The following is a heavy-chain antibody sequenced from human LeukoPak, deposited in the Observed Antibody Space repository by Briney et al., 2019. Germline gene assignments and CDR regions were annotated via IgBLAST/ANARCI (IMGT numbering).Heavy chain of an antibody. D-gene: IGHD2-15*01. CDR3: ARDRASAGGFDY. Sequence: SGTLSLTCSVSGGSISPYYWSWIRQPPGKGLEWIGYIYYSGTTNYNPSLQSRVTISVATSKNQFSLKLSSVTAADTALYYCARDRASAGGFDYWGQGTLVTVSS. CDR1: GGSISPYY. J-gene: IGHJ4*02. V-gene: IGHV4-59*01. CDR2: IYYSGTT.